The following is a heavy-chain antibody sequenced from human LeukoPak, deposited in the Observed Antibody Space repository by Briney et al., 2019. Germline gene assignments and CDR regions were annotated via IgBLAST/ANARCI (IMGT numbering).Heavy chain of an antibody. V-gene: IGHV4-59*01. Sequence: SETLSLTCSVSDDSITMYYWSWIRQPPGKGLEWIGYIYYSGSTNYNPSLKSRVTISVDTSKNQFSLKLSSVTAADTAVYYCARVGSGYYQPWFDYWGQGTLVTVSS. CDR1: DDSITMYY. CDR3: ARVGSGYYQPWFDY. D-gene: IGHD3-22*01. J-gene: IGHJ4*02. CDR2: IYYSGST.